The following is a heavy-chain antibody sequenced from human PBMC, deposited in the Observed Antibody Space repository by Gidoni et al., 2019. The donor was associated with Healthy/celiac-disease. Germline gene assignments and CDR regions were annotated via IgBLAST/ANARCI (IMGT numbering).Heavy chain of an antibody. D-gene: IGHD6-6*01. CDR2: IKQDGSEK. CDR3: ARDSSSSASSSDY. CDR1: GFTFSSDW. Sequence: EVQLVESGGGLVQPGGSLRLSCAASGFTFSSDWMSWVRQAPGKGLEWGANIKQDGSEKYYVDSVKGRFTISRDNAKNSLYLQMNSLRAEDTAVYYCARDSSSSASSSDYWGQGTLVTVSS. J-gene: IGHJ4*02. V-gene: IGHV3-7*03.